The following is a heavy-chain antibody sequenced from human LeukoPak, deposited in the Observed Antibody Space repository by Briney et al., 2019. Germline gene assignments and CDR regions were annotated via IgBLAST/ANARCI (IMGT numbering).Heavy chain of an antibody. Sequence: PGGSLRLSCAASGFTFSSYAMSWVRQAPGKGLEWVSAISGSGGSTYYADSVKGRFTISRDNSKNTLYLQMNSLRAEDTAVYYCAKDLVDGSGSYSFDYWGQGSLVTVSS. CDR2: ISGSGGST. CDR1: GFTFSSYA. CDR3: AKDLVDGSGSYSFDY. V-gene: IGHV3-23*01. J-gene: IGHJ4*02. D-gene: IGHD3-10*01.